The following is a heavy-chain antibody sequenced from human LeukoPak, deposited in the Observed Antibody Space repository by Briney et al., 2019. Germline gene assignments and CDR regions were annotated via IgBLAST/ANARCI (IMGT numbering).Heavy chain of an antibody. J-gene: IGHJ4*02. CDR1: GYTFTSNG. CDR3: SREGGYSSGSYYFDY. D-gene: IGHD6-19*01. V-gene: IGHV1-18*04. CDR2: IIAYNGNT. Sequence: ASVKVSCKASGYTFTSNGISWVRHGPGQGLEWMGWIIAYNGNTNYAQKLHGRLIMTTDASTSTAYMELRSLRADETAVYYCSREGGYSSGSYYFDYWGQGTLVTVSS.